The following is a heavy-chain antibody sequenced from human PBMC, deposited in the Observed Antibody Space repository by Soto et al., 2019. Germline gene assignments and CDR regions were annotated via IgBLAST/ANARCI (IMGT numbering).Heavy chain of an antibody. V-gene: IGHV4-31*03. CDR3: ARGVRWNPFEWFDP. J-gene: IGHJ5*02. D-gene: IGHD1-1*01. Sequence: QVQLQESGPGLVKPSQTLSLTCTVSGGSISSGGYYWSWIRQHPGKGLEWIGYIYYSGSTYYNPSRKSRVTIAVDTSTTQFSLKLSSVTAADTAGYDCARGVRWNPFEWFDPWGQGTLVTVSS. CDR1: GGSISSGGYY. CDR2: IYYSGST.